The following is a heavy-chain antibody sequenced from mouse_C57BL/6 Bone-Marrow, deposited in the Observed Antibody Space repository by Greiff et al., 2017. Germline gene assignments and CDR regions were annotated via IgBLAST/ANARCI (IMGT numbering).Heavy chain of an antibody. CDR3: ARSAGYYGDYAMDY. Sequence: QVQLQQPGAELVKPGASVKLSCKASGYTFTSYWMHWVKQRPGQGLEWIGMIHPNSGSTNYNEKFKSKATLTVDKSSSTAYMQLSSLTSEDSAVXYCARSAGYYGDYAMDYWGQGTSVTVSS. V-gene: IGHV1-64*01. D-gene: IGHD2-3*01. J-gene: IGHJ4*01. CDR2: IHPNSGST. CDR1: GYTFTSYW.